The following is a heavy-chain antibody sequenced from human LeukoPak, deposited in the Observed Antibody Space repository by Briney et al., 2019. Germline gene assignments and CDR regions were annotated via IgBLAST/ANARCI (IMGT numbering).Heavy chain of an antibody. CDR1: GFTFSSYG. CDR2: ISYDGSNK. CDR3: AKTVGQWLSNNWFDP. J-gene: IGHJ5*02. D-gene: IGHD6-19*01. Sequence: GGSLRLSCAASGFTFSSYGMHWVRQAPGKGLEWVAVISYDGSNKYYADSVKGRFTISRDNSKNTLYLQMNSLRAEDTAVYYCAKTVGQWLSNNWFDPWGQGTLVTVSS. V-gene: IGHV3-30*18.